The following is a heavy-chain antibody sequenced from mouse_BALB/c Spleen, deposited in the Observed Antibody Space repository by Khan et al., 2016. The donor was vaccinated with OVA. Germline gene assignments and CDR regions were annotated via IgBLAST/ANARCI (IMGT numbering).Heavy chain of an antibody. CDR1: GFTIIDYG. CDR3: TRGGFAY. CDR2: ISSVEYSI. Sequence: EVELVESGGGLVQPGGSRKLSCAASGFTIIDYGMAWVRQTPGKGHEWIACISSVEYSIYYEDTVTGRFTISRETANNTLYLEMSSLRSDDTAMYYCTRGGFAYWGQGTLVTVSA. J-gene: IGHJ3*01. V-gene: IGHV5-15*02.